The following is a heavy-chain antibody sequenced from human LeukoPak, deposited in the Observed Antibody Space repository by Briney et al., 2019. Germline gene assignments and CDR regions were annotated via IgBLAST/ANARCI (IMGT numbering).Heavy chain of an antibody. D-gene: IGHD6-19*01. CDR1: GFTFDDYA. Sequence: GGSLRLSCAASGFTFDDYAMHWVRQAPGKGLEWVSGISWNSGSIGYADSVKGRFTISRDNAKNSLYLQMNSLRAEDTALYYCAKDGGSSGWYRFDYWGQGTLVTVSS. V-gene: IGHV3-9*01. CDR2: ISWNSGSI. CDR3: AKDGGSSGWYRFDY. J-gene: IGHJ4*02.